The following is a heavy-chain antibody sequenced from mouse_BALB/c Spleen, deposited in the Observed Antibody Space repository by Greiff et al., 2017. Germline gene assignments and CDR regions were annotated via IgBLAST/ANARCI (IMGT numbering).Heavy chain of an antibody. Sequence: DLVKPGASVKLSCKASGYTFTSYWINWIKQRPGQGLEWIGRIAPGSGSTYYNEMFKGKATLTVDTSSSTAYIQLSSLSYEDSAVYFCAREGDYRYDGFAYWGQGTLVTVSA. CDR2: IAPGSGST. CDR3: AREGDYRYDGFAY. CDR1: GYTFTSYW. D-gene: IGHD2-14*01. J-gene: IGHJ3*01. V-gene: IGHV1S41*01.